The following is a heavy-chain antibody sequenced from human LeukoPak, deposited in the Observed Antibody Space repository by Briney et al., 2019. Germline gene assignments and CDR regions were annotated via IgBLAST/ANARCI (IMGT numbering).Heavy chain of an antibody. CDR2: INGDGSST. J-gene: IGHJ4*02. D-gene: IGHD6-19*01. CDR1: GFTFSNYW. V-gene: IGHV3-74*01. CDR3: ARDIAVAGNYFDY. Sequence: GGSLRLSCAASGFTFSNYWMHWVRQAPGKGPVWVSRINGDGSSTTYADSVKGRFIISRDNAKNTLYLQMNSLRAEDTAVYYCARDIAVAGNYFDYWGQGTLVNVSP.